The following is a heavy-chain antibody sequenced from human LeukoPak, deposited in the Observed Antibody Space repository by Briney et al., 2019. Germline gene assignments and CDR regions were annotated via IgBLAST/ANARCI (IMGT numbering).Heavy chain of an antibody. CDR2: ISSSSSTI. J-gene: IGHJ4*02. D-gene: IGHD4-23*01. CDR3: ARETGGNSDY. V-gene: IGHV3-48*01. CDR1: GFTFSSYS. Sequence: GGSLRLSCAASGFTFSSYSMNWVSQAPGKGLEWVSYISSSSSTIYYADSVKGRFTISRDNAKNSLYLQMNSLRAEDTAVYYCARETGGNSDYWGQGTLVTVSS.